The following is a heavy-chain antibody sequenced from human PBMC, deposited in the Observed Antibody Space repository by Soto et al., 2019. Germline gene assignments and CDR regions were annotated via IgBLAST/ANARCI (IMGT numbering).Heavy chain of an antibody. CDR2: INAGKGNT. CDR3: ARDYSNYYSWFDP. D-gene: IGHD4-4*01. V-gene: IGHV1-3*01. Sequence: ASVKVSCKASGYTFTSYAMHWVRQAPGQRLEWMGWINAGKGNTKYSQKFQGRVTITRDTSASTAYMELSSLRSEDTAVYYCARDYSNYYSWFDPWGQGTLVTVSS. J-gene: IGHJ5*02. CDR1: GYTFTSYA.